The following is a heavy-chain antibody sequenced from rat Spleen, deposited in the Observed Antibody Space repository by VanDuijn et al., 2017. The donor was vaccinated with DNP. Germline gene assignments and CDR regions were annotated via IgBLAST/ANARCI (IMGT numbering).Heavy chain of an antibody. CDR3: ARHVLPLRVWDY. D-gene: IGHD1-4*01. Sequence: EVQLVESGGGFVQPGRSLKLSCAASGFTFSDYYMAWVRQAPTKGLEWVAYIAYDGVNTYYGDSVKGRFTISRDNAENTLYLQMNSLRSEDMATYYCARHVLPLRVWDYWGQGVMVTVSS. J-gene: IGHJ2*01. CDR1: GFTFSDYY. CDR2: IAYDGVNT. V-gene: IGHV5-22*01.